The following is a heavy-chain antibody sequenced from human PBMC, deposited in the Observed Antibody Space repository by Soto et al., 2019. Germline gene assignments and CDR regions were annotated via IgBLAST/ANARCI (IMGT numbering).Heavy chain of an antibody. CDR2: IIPIFSTP. D-gene: IGHD6-19*01. CDR1: GGTFSSYA. J-gene: IGHJ2*01. CDR3: ARGPQWLDRPGYFDL. Sequence: QVQLVQSGAEVKKPGSSVKVSCKASGGTFSSYAISWVRQAPGQGLEWMGGIIPIFSTPNYAQKLQGRVTMTTDTSTSTAYMELRSLRSDDTAVYYCARGPQWLDRPGYFDLWGRGTLVTVSS. V-gene: IGHV1-69*06.